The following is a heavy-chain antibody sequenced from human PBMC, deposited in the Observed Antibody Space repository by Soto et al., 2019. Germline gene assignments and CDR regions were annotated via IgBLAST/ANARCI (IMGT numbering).Heavy chain of an antibody. D-gene: IGHD2-2*01. CDR3: ARSQGSSTSLEIYYYYYYGRDV. CDR1: GGTFSNYA. V-gene: IGHV1-69*01. Sequence: QVQLVQSGAEVKKPGSSVKVSCKASGGTFSNYAISWVRQAPGQGLEWMGGIIPISGTANYAQKFQGRVTITAGESTSTAYMELSSLRSEDTAVYYCARSQGSSTSLEIYYYYYYGRDVWCQGTTVTVSS. CDR2: IIPISGTA. J-gene: IGHJ6*02.